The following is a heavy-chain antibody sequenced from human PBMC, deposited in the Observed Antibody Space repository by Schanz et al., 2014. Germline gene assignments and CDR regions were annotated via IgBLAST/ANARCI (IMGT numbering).Heavy chain of an antibody. CDR2: ISSSGSYI. V-gene: IGHV3-21*04. J-gene: IGHJ4*02. CDR1: EFTFSSYK. Sequence: VQLVESGGGLVKPGGSLRLSCEASEFTFSSYKMNWVRQAPGKGLEWVSSISSSGSYIHYADSVKGRFTISRDNSKNTLYLQMNSLRAEDTAVYYCAKDPSHGDYDYYFDYWGQGTLVTVSS. D-gene: IGHD3-22*01. CDR3: AKDPSHGDYDYYFDY.